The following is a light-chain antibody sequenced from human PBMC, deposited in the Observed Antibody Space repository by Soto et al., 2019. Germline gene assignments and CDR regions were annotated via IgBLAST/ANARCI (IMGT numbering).Light chain of an antibody. J-gene: IGLJ2*01. V-gene: IGLV2-23*01. CDR3: CSFAGSTTYVV. CDR2: EGS. Sequence: QSVLTQPASVSGSPGQSITISCTGTSSDVGSYNLVSWYQQHPGKAPKLMIYEGSKRPSGVSNRFSGSKSGNTASLTISGLQAEDEADYYCCSFAGSTTYVVFGGGTKLIVL. CDR1: SSDVGSYNL.